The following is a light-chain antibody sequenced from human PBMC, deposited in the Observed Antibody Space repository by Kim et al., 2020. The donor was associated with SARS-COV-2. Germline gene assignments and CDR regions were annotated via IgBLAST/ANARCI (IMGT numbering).Light chain of an antibody. J-gene: IGLJ2*01. Sequence: GQSIAISCTGTSSDVGGYNYVCWYQQHPGKAPKLMIYDVRNRPSGVSNRFSGSKSGNTASLTISGLQAEDEADYYCSSYTSSSTVVFGGGTKVTVL. CDR2: DVR. V-gene: IGLV2-14*03. CDR1: SSDVGGYNY. CDR3: SSYTSSSTVV.